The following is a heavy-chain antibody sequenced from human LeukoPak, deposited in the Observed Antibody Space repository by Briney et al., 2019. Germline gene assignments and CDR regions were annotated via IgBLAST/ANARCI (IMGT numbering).Heavy chain of an antibody. Sequence: GGSLRLLCSACGFTFNSYAMLWLRPAPGKGLAGVSDINVSGGSNYYEDSVKGPITISRDNSKNPLHLQMNSLDATDTALYYLTNPPTVTQTGFDRWGQGGQVTACS. CDR1: GFTFNSYA. V-gene: IGHV3-23*01. CDR2: INVSGGSN. J-gene: IGHJ5*02. CDR3: TNPPTVTQTGFDR. D-gene: IGHD4-17*01.